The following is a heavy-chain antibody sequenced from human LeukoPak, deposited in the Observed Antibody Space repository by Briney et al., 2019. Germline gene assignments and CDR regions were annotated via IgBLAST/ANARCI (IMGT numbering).Heavy chain of an antibody. CDR2: ISYDGKNE. CDR3: ARDSARVLRYVDGVNWFDP. Sequence: GGSLRLSCAASRFSFSSYAMHWVGKAPGKGLEWVAVISYDGKNEYYADSVKGRFTISRDNSRNTLYLQMNSLRAEDTAVYYCARDSARVLRYVDGVNWFDPWGQGTLVTVSS. D-gene: IGHD3-9*01. V-gene: IGHV3-30*04. J-gene: IGHJ5*02. CDR1: RFSFSSYA.